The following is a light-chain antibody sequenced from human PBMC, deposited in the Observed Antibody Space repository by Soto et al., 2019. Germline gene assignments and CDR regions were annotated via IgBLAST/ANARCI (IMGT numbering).Light chain of an antibody. V-gene: IGKV3-15*01. CDR1: QSVSSN. Sequence: EIVMTQSPATLSVSPGGRATLSCRASQSVSSNLAWYQQKPGQAPRLLISGASTRATGIPARFSGSGSGTEFTLTISSLQSEDFAVYYCQQYDNCPLTFGGGTKVDIK. J-gene: IGKJ4*01. CDR3: QQYDNCPLT. CDR2: GAS.